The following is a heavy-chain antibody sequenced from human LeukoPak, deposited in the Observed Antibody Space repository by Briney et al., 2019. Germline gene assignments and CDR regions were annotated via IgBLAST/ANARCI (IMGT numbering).Heavy chain of an antibody. J-gene: IGHJ4*02. CDR2: ISGSGSNT. CDR1: GFTFSSYG. CDR3: ANGVWDPTHY. D-gene: IGHD2-8*01. V-gene: IGHV3-23*01. Sequence: GGTLRLSCAASGFTFSSYGMSWVRQAPGKGLEWVSAISGSGSNTYYTDSVKGRFTISRDNSRNTLYLQMNSLRAEDTAVYYCANGVWDPTHYWGQGTLVTVSS.